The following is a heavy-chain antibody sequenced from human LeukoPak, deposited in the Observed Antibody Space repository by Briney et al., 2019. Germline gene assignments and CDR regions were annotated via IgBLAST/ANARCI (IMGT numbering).Heavy chain of an antibody. CDR2: IYYSGST. V-gene: IGHV4-59*01. Sequence: PSETLSLTCTVSGGSISSYYWSWIGQPPGQGLEWMGCIYYSGSTNYNPSLKRRVTISVDTSKNQSSLKLSSVTAADTAVYYCAGEYSSSWYANYYYYMDVWGKGTTVTVSS. CDR3: AGEYSSSWYANYYYYMDV. CDR1: GGSISSYY. J-gene: IGHJ6*03. D-gene: IGHD6-13*01.